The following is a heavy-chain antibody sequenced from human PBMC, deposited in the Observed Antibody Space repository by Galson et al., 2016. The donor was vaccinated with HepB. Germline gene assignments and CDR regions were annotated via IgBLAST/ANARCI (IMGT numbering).Heavy chain of an antibody. CDR2: ITSKAHNYAT. V-gene: IGHV3-73*01. CDR1: GFTFSDSP. J-gene: IGHJ3*02. Sequence: SLRLSCAASGFTFSDSPMHWVRQASGKGLEWVGRITSKAHNYATASGASVKGRFTISRDDSRNTAYLQMSSLKTEDTAVYYCSRDPWNTHGYAFDRWGQGTMVTVSS. CDR3: SRDPWNTHGYAFDR. D-gene: IGHD1/OR15-1a*01.